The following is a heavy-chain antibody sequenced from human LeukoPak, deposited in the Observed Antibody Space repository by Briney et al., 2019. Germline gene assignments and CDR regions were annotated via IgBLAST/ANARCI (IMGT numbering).Heavy chain of an antibody. V-gene: IGHV4-34*01. CDR2: TNHSGST. Sequence: SETLSLTCAVYGVSFSGYYWSWIRQPPGKGLEWIGETNHSGSTNYNPSLKSRVTISVDTSKNQFSLKLSSVTAADTAVYYCARGRVIFASWGQGTLVTVSS. CDR1: GVSFSGYY. J-gene: IGHJ4*02. CDR3: ARGRVIFAS. D-gene: IGHD2-21*01.